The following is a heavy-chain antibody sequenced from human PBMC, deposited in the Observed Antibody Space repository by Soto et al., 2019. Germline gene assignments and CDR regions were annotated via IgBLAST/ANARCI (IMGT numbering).Heavy chain of an antibody. CDR3: AKDQGTSWYEIDY. CDR1: GFTFSNYV. D-gene: IGHD6-13*01. CDR2: ISGSGGST. Sequence: EVQRLESGGGLVQPGGSLRLSCAASGFTFSNYVVTWVRQAPGKGLEWVSTISGSGGSTYYADSVKGRFTISRDNSKNTLYLQMNSLRAEDTAVYYCAKDQGTSWYEIDYWGQGTLVTVSP. V-gene: IGHV3-23*01. J-gene: IGHJ4*02.